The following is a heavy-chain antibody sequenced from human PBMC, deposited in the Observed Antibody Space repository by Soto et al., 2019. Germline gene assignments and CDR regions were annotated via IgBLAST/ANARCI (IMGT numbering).Heavy chain of an antibody. D-gene: IGHD3-22*01. CDR3: VRPDIPSRSSGYQYPFEF. V-gene: IGHV5-51*01. Sequence: GGCLKISCRASGYIFNIYWIVWVLPGPGKGLEWMGVIYPGDSDTRYSPSFQGQVSISVDKSISTAYLRWSSLKASDTAIYYCVRPDIPSRSSGYQYPFEFWGQGTQVTVSS. CDR1: GYIFNIYW. J-gene: IGHJ4*02. CDR2: IYPGDSDT.